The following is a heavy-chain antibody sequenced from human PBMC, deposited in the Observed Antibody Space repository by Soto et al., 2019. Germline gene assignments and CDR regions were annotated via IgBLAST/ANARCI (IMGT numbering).Heavy chain of an antibody. CDR1: GFTFSSYS. Sequence: EVQLVESGAGLVKPGGSLRLSCAASGFTFSSYSMNWVRQAPGKGLEWVSSISSSSSYIYYADSVKGRFTISRDNAKNSLYLQMNSLRAEDTAVYYCARVVDYYDPYYYYGMDVWGHGTTVTVSS. V-gene: IGHV3-21*01. J-gene: IGHJ6*02. CDR3: ARVVDYYDPYYYYGMDV. CDR2: ISSSSSYI. D-gene: IGHD3-22*01.